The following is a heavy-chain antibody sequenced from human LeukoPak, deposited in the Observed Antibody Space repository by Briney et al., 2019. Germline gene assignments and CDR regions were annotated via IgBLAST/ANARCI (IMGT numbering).Heavy chain of an antibody. D-gene: IGHD6-13*01. V-gene: IGHV4-39*07. J-gene: IGHJ4*02. CDR3: ARVAAAAAYYFDY. Sequence: SETLSLTCTVSGGSISSGGYYWSWIRQPPGKGLEWIGEINHSGSTNYNPSLKSRVTISVDTSKNQFSLKLSSVTAADMAVYYCARVAAAAAYYFDYWGQGTLVTVSS. CDR1: GGSISSGGYY. CDR2: INHSGST.